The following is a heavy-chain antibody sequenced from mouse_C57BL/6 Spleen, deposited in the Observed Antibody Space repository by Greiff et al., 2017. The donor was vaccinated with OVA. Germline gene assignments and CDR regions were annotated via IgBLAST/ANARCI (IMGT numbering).Heavy chain of an antibody. J-gene: IGHJ2*01. V-gene: IGHV1-26*01. CDR3: ARLGGLFDY. Sequence: EVQLQQSGPELVKPGASVKISCKASGYTFTDYYMNWVKQSHGKSLEWIGDINPNNGGTSYNQKFKGKATLTVDKSSSTAYMELRSLTSEDSAVYYCARLGGLFDYWGQGTTLTVSS. CDR2: INPNNGGT. CDR1: GYTFTDYY.